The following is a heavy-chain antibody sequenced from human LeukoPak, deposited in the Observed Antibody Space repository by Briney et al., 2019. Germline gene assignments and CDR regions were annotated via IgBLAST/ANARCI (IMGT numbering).Heavy chain of an antibody. CDR1: AFSFRNYG. Sequence: SLRLSCPASAFSFRNYGMHWVRQAPGQGLEWVAVILYDGNNKHYAESVKGRFTTSRDNSNNMLYLQMNSLRPEDTAVYYCAKDRLFGSGLNGPHYYYGMDVWGQGTTVTVSS. J-gene: IGHJ6*02. D-gene: IGHD1-26*01. V-gene: IGHV3-30*18. CDR2: ILYDGNNK. CDR3: AKDRLFGSGLNGPHYYYGMDV.